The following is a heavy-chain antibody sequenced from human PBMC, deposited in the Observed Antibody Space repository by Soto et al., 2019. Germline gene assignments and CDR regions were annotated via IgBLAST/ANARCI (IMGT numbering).Heavy chain of an antibody. CDR1: GGSVRSGNHF. J-gene: IGHJ6*02. CDR2: MYYTGVT. CDR3: ARGGEPLGYYGLDV. D-gene: IGHD3-10*01. V-gene: IGHV4-61*01. Sequence: XETLCLTCSVSGGSVRSGNHFWNWIRQPPGRRLEWLGYMYYTGVTNYNPSLKSRVSMSVDTSKNQFSLKLTSLTAADTAVYYCARGGEPLGYYGLDVWGQGITVTVSS.